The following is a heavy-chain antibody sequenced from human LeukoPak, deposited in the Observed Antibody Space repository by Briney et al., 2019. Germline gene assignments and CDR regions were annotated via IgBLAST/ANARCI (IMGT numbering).Heavy chain of an antibody. D-gene: IGHD3-9*01. J-gene: IGHJ4*02. CDR1: GFTFSNYA. V-gene: IGHV3-23*01. CDR3: AKWGDYDVLTGYYVSDY. Sequence: GASLRVSCAASGFTFSNYAMSWVRQAPGKGLEWVSAITGSGGNTYYADSVKGRFTISRDNSKNTVFLQMNSLRARDTAVYYCAKWGDYDVLTGYYVSDYWGQGTLVTVSS. CDR2: ITGSGGNT.